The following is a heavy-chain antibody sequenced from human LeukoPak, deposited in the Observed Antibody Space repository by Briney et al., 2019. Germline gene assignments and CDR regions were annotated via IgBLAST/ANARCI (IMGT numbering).Heavy chain of an antibody. CDR1: GFTFSKFG. CDR2: ISGSGSST. Sequence: GGSLRLSCAGSGFTFSKFGMIWVRQAPGKGLEWVSGISGSGSSTYYADSVKGRFTISRDTAKNSLYLQMNSLRAEDTAVYYCARAGSHRNSGYDHWGQGTLVTVSS. CDR3: ARAGSHRNSGYDH. V-gene: IGHV3-23*01. J-gene: IGHJ5*02. D-gene: IGHD5-12*01.